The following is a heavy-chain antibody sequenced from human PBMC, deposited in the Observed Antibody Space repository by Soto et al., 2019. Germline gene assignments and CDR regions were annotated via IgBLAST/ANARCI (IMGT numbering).Heavy chain of an antibody. V-gene: IGHV1-24*01. CDR3: ATNPDILTGYWKFDD. CDR2: FDPEDGET. J-gene: IGHJ4*02. D-gene: IGHD3-9*01. Sequence: GASVKVSCKVSGYTLTELSMHWVRQAPGKGLEWMGGFDPEDGETIYAQKFQGRVTMTEDTSTDTAYMELSSLRSEDTAVYYCATNPDILTGYWKFDDCGQGTLVTVSS. CDR1: GYTLTELS.